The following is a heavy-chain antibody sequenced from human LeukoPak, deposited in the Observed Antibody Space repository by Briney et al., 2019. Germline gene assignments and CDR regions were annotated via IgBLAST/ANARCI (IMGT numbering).Heavy chain of an antibody. V-gene: IGHV3-21*01. CDR2: ISSSSSYI. Sequence: GSLRLSCAASGFTFSTHGMHWVRQAPGKGLEWVSSISSSSSYIYYADSVKGRFTTSRDNAKNSLYLQMNSLRAEDTAVYYCARDSGNYLDAFDIWGQGTMVTVSS. CDR1: GFTFSTHG. D-gene: IGHD1-7*01. J-gene: IGHJ3*02. CDR3: ARDSGNYLDAFDI.